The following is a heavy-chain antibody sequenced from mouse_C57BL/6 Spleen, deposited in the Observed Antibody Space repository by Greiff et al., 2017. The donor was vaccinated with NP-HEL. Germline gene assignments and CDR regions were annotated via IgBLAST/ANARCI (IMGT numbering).Heavy chain of an antibody. CDR1: GYTFTSYW. CDR3: LYDGTPRGYFDV. D-gene: IGHD2-3*01. J-gene: IGHJ1*03. Sequence: QVQLQQSGTELVKPGASVKLSCKASGYTFTSYWMHWVKQRPGQGLEWIGNINPSNGGTNYNEKFKSKATLTVDKSSSTAYMQLSSLTSEDSAVYYCLYDGTPRGYFDVWGTGTTVTVSS. CDR2: INPSNGGT. V-gene: IGHV1-53*01.